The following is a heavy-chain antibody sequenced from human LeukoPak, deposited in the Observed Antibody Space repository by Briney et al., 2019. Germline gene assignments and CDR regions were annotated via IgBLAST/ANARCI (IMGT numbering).Heavy chain of an antibody. CDR2: ITGSGHRT. Sequence: GGSLRLSCAASGFTFRSYAMSWVRQAPGKGLEWVSAITGSGHRTYYADSVKGRFTISRDNSKNTPYLQMNSLRAEDTAVYYCAKDSGYSSTPDFDYWGQGTLVTVSS. CDR1: GFTFRSYA. V-gene: IGHV3-23*01. CDR3: AKDSGYSSTPDFDY. J-gene: IGHJ4*02. D-gene: IGHD6-13*01.